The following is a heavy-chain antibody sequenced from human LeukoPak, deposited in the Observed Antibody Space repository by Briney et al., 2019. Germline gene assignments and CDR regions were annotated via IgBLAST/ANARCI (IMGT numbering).Heavy chain of an antibody. J-gene: IGHJ5*02. V-gene: IGHV1-3*01. Sequence: GASVKVSCKASGYTFTSYAMHWVRQAPGQRLEWMGWINAGNGNTKYSQKFQGRVTITRDTSASTAYMELSSLRSEDTAVYYCARDGRHYDTPLNWFDPWGQGTLVTVSS. CDR3: ARDGRHYDTPLNWFDP. CDR2: INAGNGNT. CDR1: GYTFTSYA. D-gene: IGHD3-9*01.